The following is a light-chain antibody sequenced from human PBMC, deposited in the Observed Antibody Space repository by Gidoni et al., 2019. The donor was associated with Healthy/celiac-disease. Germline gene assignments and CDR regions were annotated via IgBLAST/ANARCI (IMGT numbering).Light chain of an antibody. CDR3: QAWDSSTWV. V-gene: IGLV3-1*01. CDR2: QDS. CDR1: KLGDKY. Sequence: SYELTQPPSVSVSPGQTASITCSGDKLGDKYACWYQQKPGQSPVLVFYQDSKRPYGIPERFSGSNSGNTATLTISGTQAMDEADYYCQAWDSSTWVFGGGTKLTVL. J-gene: IGLJ3*02.